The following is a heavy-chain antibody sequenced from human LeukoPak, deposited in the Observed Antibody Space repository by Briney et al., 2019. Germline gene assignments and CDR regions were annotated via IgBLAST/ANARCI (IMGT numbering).Heavy chain of an antibody. CDR3: ARCSGSSTYHSDDY. CDR1: GFTFSSNW. CDR2: INSDGSST. Sequence: GGSLRLSCAASGFTFSSNWMHWVRQAPGKGLVWVSRINSDGSSTSYADSVKGRFTISRDNAKNSLSLQMNSLRAEDTAVYYCARCSGSSTYHSDDYWGQGTLVTVSS. J-gene: IGHJ4*02. D-gene: IGHD2-15*01. V-gene: IGHV3-74*01.